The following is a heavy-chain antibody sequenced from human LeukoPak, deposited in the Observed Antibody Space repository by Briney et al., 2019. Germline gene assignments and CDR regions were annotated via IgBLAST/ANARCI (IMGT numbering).Heavy chain of an antibody. CDR1: GGSFNDYN. V-gene: IGHV4-34*01. CDR3: ARGGSTWYRGWFDP. D-gene: IGHD6-13*01. J-gene: IGHJ5*02. Sequence: SETLSLTCAVYGGSFNDYNWNWIRQPPGMGLEWIGEINHSGGTKYNPSLTSRVTILVDKSKNQFSLKMTSVTAADTAIYFCARGGSTWYRGWFDPWGQGDLVTVSS. CDR2: INHSGGT.